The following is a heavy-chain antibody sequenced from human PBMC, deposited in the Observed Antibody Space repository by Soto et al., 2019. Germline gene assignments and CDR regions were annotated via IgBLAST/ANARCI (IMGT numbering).Heavy chain of an antibody. Sequence: GGSLRLSCAASGFTFSSYSMNWVRQAPGKGLEWLSYISSKSKTIFYADSVKGRFTISRDNAMDTLYLQMSSLRAEDTAVYYCAREDILGARSFDYWGRGTLVTVSS. CDR2: ISSKSKTI. CDR3: AREDILGARSFDY. J-gene: IGHJ4*02. V-gene: IGHV3-48*01. D-gene: IGHD5-12*01. CDR1: GFTFSSYS.